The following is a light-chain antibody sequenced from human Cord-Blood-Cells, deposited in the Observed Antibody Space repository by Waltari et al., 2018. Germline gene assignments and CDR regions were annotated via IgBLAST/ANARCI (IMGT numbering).Light chain of an antibody. CDR3: QSYDSSNHWV. Sequence: NFMLTQPHSVSESPGKTVTISCTRSSGSIASNYVQWYQPRPGSSPTTVIYEDNQRPAGVPDRFSGSIDSSPNPASLTISGLKTEDEADYYCQSYDSSNHWVFGGGTKLTVL. CDR2: EDN. J-gene: IGLJ3*02. CDR1: SGSIASNY. V-gene: IGLV6-57*01.